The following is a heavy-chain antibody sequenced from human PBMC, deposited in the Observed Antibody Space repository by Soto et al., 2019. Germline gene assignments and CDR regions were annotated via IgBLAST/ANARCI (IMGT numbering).Heavy chain of an antibody. J-gene: IGHJ5*02. CDR3: ARVLLWFGELSGLWFDP. D-gene: IGHD3-10*01. V-gene: IGHV4-30-4*01. Sequence: KPSETLSLTCTVSGGSISSGDYYWSWIRQPPGKGLEWIGYIYYSGSTYYNPSLKSRVTISVDTSKNQFSLKLSSVTAADTAVYYCARVLLWFGELSGLWFDPWGQGTLVTVSS. CDR2: IYYSGST. CDR1: GGSISSGDYY.